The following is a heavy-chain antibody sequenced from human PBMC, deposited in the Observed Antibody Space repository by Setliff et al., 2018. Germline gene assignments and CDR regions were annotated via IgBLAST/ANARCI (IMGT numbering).Heavy chain of an antibody. CDR2: IRSDGNKK. J-gene: IGHJ3*01. Sequence: GGSLRLSCAASGFTLNTYVISWVRQAPGKGLEWVTFIRSDGNKKYFGDSVKGRFSISRDNSKNTVYLQMNSLKIEDTAVYFCAKEQEITLVPGIIPDAFDLWGQGTMVTVSS. D-gene: IGHD3-10*01. CDR3: AKEQEITLVPGIIPDAFDL. V-gene: IGHV3-30*02. CDR1: GFTLNTYV.